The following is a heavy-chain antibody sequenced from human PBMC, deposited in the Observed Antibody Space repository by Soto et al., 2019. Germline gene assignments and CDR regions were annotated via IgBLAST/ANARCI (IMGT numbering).Heavy chain of an antibody. J-gene: IGHJ3*02. Sequence: QVQLQESGPGLVKPSQTLSLTCTVSGDSINNGDCYWSWLRQLPGKGLEWIGYIYYSETKYYNPSLKSRVSMSVDTSKTQFSLNLTSVTAAATAVYYCAREKEDDSGDYNAFDIWGQGTVVTVSS. CDR2: IYYSETK. V-gene: IGHV4-31*03. CDR1: GDSINNGDCY. CDR3: AREKEDDSGDYNAFDI. D-gene: IGHD4-17*01.